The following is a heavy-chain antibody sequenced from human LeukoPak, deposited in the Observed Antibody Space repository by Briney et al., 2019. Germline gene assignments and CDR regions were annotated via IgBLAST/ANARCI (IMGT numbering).Heavy chain of an antibody. D-gene: IGHD6-13*01. Sequence: SETLSLSRTVSGGSISSDHWSWIRQPPGKGLEWIGYIYYSGSTNYNHSLKSRATISIATSKNQFSLKVGSVTAADTAVYYCARTFTSSWLDYWGQGTLVTVSS. CDR2: IYYSGST. CDR1: GGSISSDH. CDR3: ARTFTSSWLDY. J-gene: IGHJ4*02. V-gene: IGHV4-59*01.